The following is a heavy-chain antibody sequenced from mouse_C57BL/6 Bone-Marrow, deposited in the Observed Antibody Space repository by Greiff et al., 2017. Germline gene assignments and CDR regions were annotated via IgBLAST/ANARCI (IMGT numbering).Heavy chain of an antibody. CDR3: ARNEDTAVGVDWYFDV. D-gene: IGHD1-1*01. CDR2: IWSGGST. J-gene: IGHJ1*03. V-gene: IGHV2-2*01. CDR1: GFSLTSYG. Sequence: VQLQQSGPGLVQPSPSLSITCTVSGFSLTSYGVHWVRQSPGKGLEWLGVIWSGGSTDYNAAFISRLSISKDNSKSQVSFKMNSLQADDTAIYYCARNEDTAVGVDWYFDVWGTGTAVTVSS.